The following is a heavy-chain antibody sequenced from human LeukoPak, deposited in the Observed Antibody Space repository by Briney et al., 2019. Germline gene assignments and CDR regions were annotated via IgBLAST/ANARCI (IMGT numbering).Heavy chain of an antibody. CDR3: ARDLLKYYFDY. Sequence: GGSLRLSCAASGFTFCSYGMHWVRQAPGKGLEWVAVIWYDGSNRYYAASVKGRFTISRDNSKNTLYLQMNSLRAEDTAVYYCARDLLKYYFDYWGQGTLVTVSS. CDR1: GFTFCSYG. V-gene: IGHV3-33*01. J-gene: IGHJ4*02. CDR2: IWYDGSNR.